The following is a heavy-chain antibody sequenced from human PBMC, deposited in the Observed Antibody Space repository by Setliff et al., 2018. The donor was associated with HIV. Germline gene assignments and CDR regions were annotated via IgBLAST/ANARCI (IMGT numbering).Heavy chain of an antibody. Sequence: ASVKVSCKASGYTFTTYSMHWVRQAPGQSLEWMGWINVGNGDTKYSQEFQGRVTITRDTSANTAYMELSRLRCDDTAVYYCARGIYNFWSGYSNRGNWFDPWGQGTLVTVSS. V-gene: IGHV1-3*01. J-gene: IGHJ5*02. CDR1: GYTFTTYS. D-gene: IGHD3-3*01. CDR3: ARGIYNFWSGYSNRGNWFDP. CDR2: INVGNGDT.